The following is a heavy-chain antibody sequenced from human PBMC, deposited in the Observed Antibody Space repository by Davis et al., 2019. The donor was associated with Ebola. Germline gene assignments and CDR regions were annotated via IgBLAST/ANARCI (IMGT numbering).Heavy chain of an antibody. CDR1: GGSFSGYY. CDR3: ATVLSWEQQLVRRAMGWFDP. CDR2: INHSGSA. J-gene: IGHJ5*02. Sequence: MPSETLSLTCAVYGGSFSGYYWNWIRQPPGKGLEWIGEINHSGSANYNPSLKSRVTISVDTSKNQFSLKLSSVTAADTAVYYCATVLSWEQQLVRRAMGWFDPWGQGTPVTVSS. D-gene: IGHD6-13*01. V-gene: IGHV4-34*01.